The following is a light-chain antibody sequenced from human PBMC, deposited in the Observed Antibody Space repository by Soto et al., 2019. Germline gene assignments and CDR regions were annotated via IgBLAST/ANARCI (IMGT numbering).Light chain of an antibody. CDR3: CSYAGSSTWV. J-gene: IGLJ3*02. CDR2: EGS. Sequence: QSALTQPASVSGSPGQSITISCTGTSSDVGSYNLVSWYQQHPGKAPKLMIYEGSKRPSGVSNRFSGSKSGITASLTISGLQAEDEADYSCCSYAGSSTWVFGGETKLTVL. CDR1: SSDVGSYNL. V-gene: IGLV2-23*01.